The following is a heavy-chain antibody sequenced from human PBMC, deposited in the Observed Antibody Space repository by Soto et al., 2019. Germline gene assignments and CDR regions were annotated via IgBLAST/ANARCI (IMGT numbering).Heavy chain of an antibody. J-gene: IGHJ6*02. CDR3: AGGSGKGYYYGMDV. CDR1: GGTFSSYT. V-gene: IGHV1-69*02. CDR2: IIPILGIA. D-gene: IGHD3-10*01. Sequence: QVQLVQSGAEVKKPGSSVKVSCKASGGTFSSYTISWVRQAPGQGLEWMGRIIPILGIANYAQKFQGRVTXXAXKXXSTAYMELSSLGSEDTAVYYCAGGSGKGYYYGMDVWGQGTTVTVSS.